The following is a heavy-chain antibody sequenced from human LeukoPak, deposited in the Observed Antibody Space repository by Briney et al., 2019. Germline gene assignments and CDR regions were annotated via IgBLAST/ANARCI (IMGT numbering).Heavy chain of an antibody. CDR2: IYYSGST. J-gene: IGHJ3*02. Sequence: PSETLSLTCTVSGVSISSYYWSWIRQPPGKGLEWIGYIYYSGSTNYNPSLKSRVTISLATSKNQFSLKLSSVTAADTAVYYCARALPEMNAFDIWGQGTMVTVSS. V-gene: IGHV4-59*12. CDR3: ARALPEMNAFDI. CDR1: GVSISSYY. D-gene: IGHD5-24*01.